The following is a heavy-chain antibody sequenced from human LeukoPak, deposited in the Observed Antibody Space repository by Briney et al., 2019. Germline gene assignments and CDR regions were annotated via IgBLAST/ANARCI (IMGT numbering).Heavy chain of an antibody. CDR1: GFTFSSYG. CDR2: VSYDGSNK. D-gene: IGHD1-26*01. J-gene: IGHJ4*02. V-gene: IGHV3-30*18. CDR3: AKSASGGYYFDY. Sequence: GRSLRLSCGASGFTFSSYGMHWVRQAPGKGLEWVAVVSYDGSNKHYADSVKGRFTISRDNSKNTLYLEMNSLRAEDTAVYYCAKSASGGYYFDYWGQGTLVTVPS.